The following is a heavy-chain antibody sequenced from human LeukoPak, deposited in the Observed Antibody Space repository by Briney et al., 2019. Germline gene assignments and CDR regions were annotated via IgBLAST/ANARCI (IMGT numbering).Heavy chain of an antibody. CDR2: INPNSGGT. J-gene: IGHJ6*02. D-gene: IGHD3-10*01. CDR1: GYTFTGYY. V-gene: IGHV1-2*02. Sequence: ASVTVSFEASGYTFTGYYMHWVRQAPGQGLEWMGWINPNSGGTNYAQKFQGRVTMTRDTSISTAYMELSRLRSDDTAVYYCARDRGITMVRGVMYGMDVWGQGTTVTVSS. CDR3: ARDRGITMVRGVMYGMDV.